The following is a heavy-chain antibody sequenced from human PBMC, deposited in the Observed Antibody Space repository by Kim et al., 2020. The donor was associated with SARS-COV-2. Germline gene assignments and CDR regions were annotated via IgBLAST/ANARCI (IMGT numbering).Heavy chain of an antibody. D-gene: IGHD3-22*01. V-gene: IGHV1-18*01. CDR3: ARGIADPFTYYYDRGAFDI. Sequence: ASVKVSCKASGYTFTSYGISWVRQAPGQGLEWMGWISAYNGNTNYAQKLQGRVTMTTDTSTSTAYMELRSLRSDDTAVYYCARGIADPFTYYYDRGAFDIWGQGTMVTVSS. J-gene: IGHJ3*02. CDR1: GYTFTSYG. CDR2: ISAYNGNT.